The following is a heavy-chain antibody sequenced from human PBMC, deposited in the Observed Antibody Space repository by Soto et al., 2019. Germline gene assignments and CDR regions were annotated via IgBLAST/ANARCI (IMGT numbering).Heavy chain of an antibody. CDR1: GGSISSGGYY. CDR2: IYYSGST. V-gene: IGHV4-31*03. D-gene: IGHD6-19*01. Sequence: PSETLSLTCTVSGGSISSGGYYWSWIRQHPGKGLEWIGYIYYSGSTYYNPSLKSRVTISVDTSKNQFSLKLSSVTAADTAVYYCASLYSSGWHYYFDYWGQGTLVTVSS. J-gene: IGHJ4*02. CDR3: ASLYSSGWHYYFDY.